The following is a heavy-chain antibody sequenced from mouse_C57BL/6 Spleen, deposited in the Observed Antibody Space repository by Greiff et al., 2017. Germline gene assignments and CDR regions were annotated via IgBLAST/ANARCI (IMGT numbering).Heavy chain of an antibody. CDR1: GYAFTNYL. Sequence: QVQLQQSGAELVRPGASVKMSCKASGYAFTNYLIEWVKQRPGQGLEWIGVINPGSGSTNYNEKFKGKATLTADKSYSTAYMQLSSLTSEDSAVYFCAREDEGSRYDMDYWGQGTSVTVSS. V-gene: IGHV1-54*01. CDR3: AREDEGSRYDMDY. J-gene: IGHJ4*01. CDR2: INPGSGST. D-gene: IGHD1-1*01.